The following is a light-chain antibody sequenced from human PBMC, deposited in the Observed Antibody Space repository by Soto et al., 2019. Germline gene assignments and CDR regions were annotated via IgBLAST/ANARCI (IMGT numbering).Light chain of an antibody. CDR3: SSYTSISTYV. V-gene: IGLV2-14*01. Sequence: VLTQPASVSGSPGQSITISCTGTSSDVGGYNFVSWYQQHPGKAPKLMIYDVRNRPSGVSNRFSGSKSVNTASLTISGLQAEDEADYYCSSYTSISTYVFGTGTKVTVL. CDR1: SSDVGGYNF. J-gene: IGLJ1*01. CDR2: DVR.